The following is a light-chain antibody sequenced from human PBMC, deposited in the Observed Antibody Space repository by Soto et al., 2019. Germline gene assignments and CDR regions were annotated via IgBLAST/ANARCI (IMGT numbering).Light chain of an antibody. CDR2: DAS. CDR3: QEYNSYRYT. J-gene: IGKJ2*01. V-gene: IGKV1-5*01. CDR1: QGISSW. Sequence: DIQMTQSPSSVSASVGDRVTITCRASQGISSWLAWYQQKPGKAPKLLIYDASSLESGVPSRFSGSGSGTEFTLTIGSLQPGDFATYYCQEYNSYRYTFGQGTKLEIK.